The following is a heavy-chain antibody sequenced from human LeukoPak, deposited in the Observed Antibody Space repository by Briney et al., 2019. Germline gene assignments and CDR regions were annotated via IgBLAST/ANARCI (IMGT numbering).Heavy chain of an antibody. Sequence: PSETLSLTCTVSGVSISGYYWSWIRQPPGKGLEWIAYVYNSEYTNYNPSLKSRASISVDTSKNLCSLRLTSVTAADTAVYYCARHAIYSGGYSFWFDPWGLGTLVTVS. CDR1: GVSISGYY. CDR3: ARHAIYSGGYSFWFDP. J-gene: IGHJ5*02. V-gene: IGHV4-59*08. D-gene: IGHD1-26*01. CDR2: VYNSEYT.